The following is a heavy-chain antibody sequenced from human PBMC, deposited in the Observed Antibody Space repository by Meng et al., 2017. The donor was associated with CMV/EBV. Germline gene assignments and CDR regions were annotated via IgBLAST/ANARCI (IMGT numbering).Heavy chain of an antibody. CDR3: ARAGGYSSSWYFDY. J-gene: IGHJ4*02. CDR2: TYYRSKWYN. Sequence: SETLSLTCAISGDSVSSNSAAWNWIRQSPSRGLEWLGRTYYRSKWYNDYAVSGKSRITINPDTSKNQFSLQLNSVTPEDTAVYYCARAGGYSSSWYFDYWGQGTLVTVSS. D-gene: IGHD6-13*01. V-gene: IGHV6-1*01. CDR1: GDSVSSNSAA.